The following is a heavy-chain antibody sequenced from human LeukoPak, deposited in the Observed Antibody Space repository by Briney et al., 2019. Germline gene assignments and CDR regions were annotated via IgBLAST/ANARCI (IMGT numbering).Heavy chain of an antibody. Sequence: PGGSLRLSCAASGFTFSNYWMHWVRQVPGKGLVWVSRINDDGSATFYADSVKGRFTISRDNAKNTLFLRINSLRAEDTAVYYCARGPERRYSPNDFDYWGQGTLVTVSS. CDR3: ARGPERRYSPNDFDY. D-gene: IGHD5-18*01. J-gene: IGHJ4*02. CDR1: GFTFSNYW. CDR2: INDDGSAT. V-gene: IGHV3-74*01.